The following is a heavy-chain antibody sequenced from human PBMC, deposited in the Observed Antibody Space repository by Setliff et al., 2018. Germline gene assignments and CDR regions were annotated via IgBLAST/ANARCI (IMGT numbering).Heavy chain of an antibody. V-gene: IGHV4-34*01. J-gene: IGHJ4*02. CDR2: INHGGST. Sequence: PSETLSLTCAVYGGSFSGYYWSWIRQPPGEGLEWIGEINHGGSTNYNPSLKSRVTISVDTSKNQFSLKLSSVTAADTAVYYCANLQPGYCGGGTCPLIDYWGQGTLVTVSS. CDR1: GGSFSGYY. CDR3: ANLQPGYCGGGTCPLIDY. D-gene: IGHD2-15*01.